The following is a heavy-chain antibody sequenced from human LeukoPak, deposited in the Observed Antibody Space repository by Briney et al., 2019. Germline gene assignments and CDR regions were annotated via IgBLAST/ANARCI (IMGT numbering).Heavy chain of an antibody. Sequence: PGGSLRLSCAASGFTFSSYAMSWVRQAPGKGLEWVSAISGSGGSTYYADSVKGRFTISRDNSKNTLYLQMNSLRAEDTAVYYCAKDHYYGSSGYYSYLDYWGQGTLVTVSS. D-gene: IGHD3-22*01. CDR1: GFTFSSYA. CDR3: AKDHYYGSSGYYSYLDY. J-gene: IGHJ4*02. V-gene: IGHV3-23*01. CDR2: ISGSGGST.